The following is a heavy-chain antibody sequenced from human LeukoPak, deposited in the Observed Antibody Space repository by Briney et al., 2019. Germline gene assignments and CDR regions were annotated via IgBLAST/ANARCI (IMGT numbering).Heavy chain of an antibody. CDR1: GLTFSAYG. J-gene: IGHJ4*02. V-gene: IGHV3-30*03. CDR2: TTSDESDK. Sequence: GGSLRLSCAASGLTFSAYGMHWVRQAPGKGLQWVAGTTSDESDKYYTDSVKGRFIISRDNSKNTLFLQMNSMRAEDTAVYYCARGGITSGSIFALWGQGTLVAVSS. D-gene: IGHD1-26*01. CDR3: ARGGITSGSIFAL.